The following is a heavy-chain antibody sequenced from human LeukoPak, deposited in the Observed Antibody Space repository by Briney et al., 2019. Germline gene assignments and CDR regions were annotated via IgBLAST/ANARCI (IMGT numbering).Heavy chain of an antibody. Sequence: GGSLRLSCAASGFTFSSYGMGWVRQAPGKGLEWVSGISNRGSGTYYADSVKGRFTISRDNSKNTLYLQMNSLRAEDTAVYYCARSTSSEYDIYHFDYWGQGTLVTVSS. J-gene: IGHJ4*02. CDR1: GFTFSSYG. D-gene: IGHD3-9*01. CDR2: ISNRGSGT. CDR3: ARSTSSEYDIYHFDY. V-gene: IGHV3-23*01.